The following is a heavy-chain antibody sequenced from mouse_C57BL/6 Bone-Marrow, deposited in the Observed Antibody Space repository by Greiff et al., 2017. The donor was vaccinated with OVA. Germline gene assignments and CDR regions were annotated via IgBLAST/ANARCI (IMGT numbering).Heavy chain of an antibody. Sequence: QVQLQQPGAELVMPGASVKLSCKASGYTFTSYWMHWVKQRPGQGLEWIGEIDPSDSYTNYNQKFKGKSTLTVDKSSSTAYMQLSSLTSEDSAVYYCAREDWDEYFDVWRTGPTVTVSS. CDR1: GYTFTSYW. J-gene: IGHJ1*03. CDR3: AREDWDEYFDV. CDR2: IDPSDSYT. V-gene: IGHV1-69*01. D-gene: IGHD4-1*01.